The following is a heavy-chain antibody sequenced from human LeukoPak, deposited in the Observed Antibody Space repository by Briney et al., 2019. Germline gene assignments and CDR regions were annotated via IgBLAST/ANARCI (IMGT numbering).Heavy chain of an antibody. CDR1: GYIFTSYY. Sequence: ASVKVSCKASGYIFTSYYMYWVRQAPGQGLEWMGIINPSGGSIRYAQKFQGRVTMTRDTSTSTVYMELSSLRSEDTAAYYCARGRNYYDSSRYYYEGDAFDIWGQGTMVTVSS. J-gene: IGHJ3*02. CDR2: INPSGGSI. V-gene: IGHV1-46*01. D-gene: IGHD3-22*01. CDR3: ARGRNYYDSSRYYYEGDAFDI.